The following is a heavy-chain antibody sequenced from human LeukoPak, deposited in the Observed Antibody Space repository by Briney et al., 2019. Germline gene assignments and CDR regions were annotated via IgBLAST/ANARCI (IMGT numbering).Heavy chain of an antibody. D-gene: IGHD4-17*01. V-gene: IGHV3-11*04. J-gene: IGHJ4*02. CDR2: ISTSGTAV. CDR3: ARPAVPTVTRVGFDY. CDR1: GFTFSDYY. Sequence: GGSLRLSCAASGFTFSDYYMSWIRQAPGKGLEWVSYISTSGTAVYYADSVKGRFTISRDNAKNSLYLQMNSLRAEDTAVYYCARPAVPTVTRVGFDYWGQGTLVTVSS.